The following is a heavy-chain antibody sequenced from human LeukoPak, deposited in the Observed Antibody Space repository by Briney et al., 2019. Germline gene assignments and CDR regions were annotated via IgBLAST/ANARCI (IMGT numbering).Heavy chain of an antibody. CDR2: ISGSGGST. Sequence: GGSLRLSCAVSGFTFSSYAMSWVRQAPGKGLEWVSAISGSGGSTYYADSVKGRFTISRDNSKNTLYLQMNSLRAEDTAVYYCAKDLVVRGGYYFDYWGQGTLVTVSS. D-gene: IGHD3-10*01. CDR1: GFTFSSYA. CDR3: AKDLVVRGGYYFDY. V-gene: IGHV3-23*01. J-gene: IGHJ4*02.